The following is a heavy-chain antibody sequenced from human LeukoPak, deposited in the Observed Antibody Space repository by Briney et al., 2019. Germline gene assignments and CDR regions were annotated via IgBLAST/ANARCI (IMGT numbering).Heavy chain of an antibody. CDR3: ARAGRKSRGVDLVRKKETGYYYYMDV. CDR2: INQDGTDK. CDR1: GFSFTTYW. Sequence: GESLRLSCAASGFSFTTYWMSWVRQAPGKGLEWVANINQDGTDKYYVDSVKGRFTISRDNAKNSLFLQMNSLRVEDTAVYYCARAGRKSRGVDLVRKKETGYYYYMDVWGKGTTVTVSS. V-gene: IGHV3-7*01. J-gene: IGHJ6*03. D-gene: IGHD3-10*02.